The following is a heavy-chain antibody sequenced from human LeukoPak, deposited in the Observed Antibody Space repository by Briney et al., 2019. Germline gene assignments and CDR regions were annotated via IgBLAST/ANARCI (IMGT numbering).Heavy chain of an antibody. CDR2: IFYSGST. CDR3: ARTRAAAGTDYRVFYYYYYMDV. Sequence: SETLSLTCTVSSGSISNSNYYWGWIRQPPGKGLEWIGSIFYSGSTDYNPSLKSRVTISVDTSKNQFSLKLSSVTAADTAVYYCARTRAAAGTDYRVFYYYYYMDVWGKGTTVTVSS. CDR1: SGSISNSNYY. J-gene: IGHJ6*03. D-gene: IGHD6-13*01. V-gene: IGHV4-39*01.